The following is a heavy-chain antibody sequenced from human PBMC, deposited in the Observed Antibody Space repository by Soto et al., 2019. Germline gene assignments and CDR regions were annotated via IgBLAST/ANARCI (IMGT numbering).Heavy chain of an antibody. J-gene: IGHJ4*02. CDR3: ANTYYHDSSGEEYYCDY. CDR2: ISGGGGST. V-gene: IGHV3-23*01. Sequence: EVQLLESVGCLVQPGGSLNFTCAASGFTFSSYAMSWVRQAPGKGLEWVSAISGGGGSTYYADSVKGRFTISRDNSKNTLYLQMNSLRAEDTAVYYCANTYYHDSSGEEYYCDYWGQGTLVTVSS. D-gene: IGHD3-22*01. CDR1: GFTFSSYA.